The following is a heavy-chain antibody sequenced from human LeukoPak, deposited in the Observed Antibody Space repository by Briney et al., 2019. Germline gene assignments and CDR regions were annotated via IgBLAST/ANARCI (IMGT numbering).Heavy chain of an antibody. CDR2: IGTAGDT. CDR1: GLTFSIYD. D-gene: IGHD3-10*01. Sequence: GGSLRLSCAASGLTFSIYDMHWVRQATGKGLEWVSAIGTAGDTYYPGSVKGRFTISRENAKNSLCLQMNSLRAGDTAVYYCARVYRSGETFYGMDVWGQGTTVTVSS. V-gene: IGHV3-13*01. CDR3: ARVYRSGETFYGMDV. J-gene: IGHJ6*02.